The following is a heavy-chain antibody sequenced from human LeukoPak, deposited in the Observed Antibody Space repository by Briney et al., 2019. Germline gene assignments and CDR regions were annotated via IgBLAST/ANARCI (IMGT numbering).Heavy chain of an antibody. CDR3: ATVGRGQQLNHYYYGMDV. Sequence: ASVKVSCKVSGYTLTELSMHWVRQAPGKGLEWMGGFDPEDGETIYAQKFQGRVTMTEDTSTDTAYMELSSLRSEDTAVYYCATVGRGQQLNHYYYGMDVWGQGTTVTVSS. D-gene: IGHD6-13*01. V-gene: IGHV1-24*01. CDR1: GYTLTELS. CDR2: FDPEDGET. J-gene: IGHJ6*02.